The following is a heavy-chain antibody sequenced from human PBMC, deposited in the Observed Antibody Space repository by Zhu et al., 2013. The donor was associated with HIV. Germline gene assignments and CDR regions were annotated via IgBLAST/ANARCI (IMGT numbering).Heavy chain of an antibody. Sequence: QVQLVQSGTEVKKTGASVSVSCKTSGYIFADYFIHWVRQAPGQGPEWLGMINPNGGTITYAQKFQGRLTLTTDTSTSTAYMDLAYLISEDTALYYCAISLPASYSMQYFEFWGQGTLVTVPS. J-gene: IGHJ4*02. CDR1: GYIFADYF. V-gene: IGHV1-46*01. CDR3: AISLPASYSMQYFEF. CDR2: INPNGGTI. D-gene: IGHD3-10*01.